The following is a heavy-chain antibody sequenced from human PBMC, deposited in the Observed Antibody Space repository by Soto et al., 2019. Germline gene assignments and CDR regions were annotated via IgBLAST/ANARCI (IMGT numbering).Heavy chain of an antibody. CDR3: ARGSRPYYYDSRGKD. Sequence: KVSCKASGGTFSSYTISWVRQAPGQGLEWMGRIIPILGIANYAQKFQGRVTITADKSTSTAYMELSSLRSEDTAVYYCARGSRPYYYDSRGKDWGQGTLVTVSS. CDR1: GGTFSSYT. J-gene: IGHJ4*02. CDR2: IIPILGIA. V-gene: IGHV1-69*02. D-gene: IGHD3-22*01.